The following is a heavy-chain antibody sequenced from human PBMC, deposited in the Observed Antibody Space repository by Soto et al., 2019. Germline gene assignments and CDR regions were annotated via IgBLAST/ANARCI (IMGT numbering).Heavy chain of an antibody. CDR1: GGPIINGHTY. CDR3: AREAPEVAPY. J-gene: IGHJ4*02. CDR2: INYRGTT. D-gene: IGHD2-15*01. V-gene: IGHV4-31*01. Sequence: QVQLKESGPGLVKPSQTLSLTCTVSGGPIINGHTYLNWIRQHPEKGLEWMGYINYRGTTNYNPALKSLILISIDTSKNQFSLSLTSVTAADTAVYYCAREAPEVAPYWGQGTLVTVSS.